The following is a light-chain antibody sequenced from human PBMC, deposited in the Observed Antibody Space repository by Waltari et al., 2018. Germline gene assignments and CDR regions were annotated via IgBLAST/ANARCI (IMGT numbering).Light chain of an antibody. J-gene: IGLJ2*01. CDR3: YSSTDNSGI. V-gene: IGLV3-27*01. CDR1: VLTKNH. CDR2: KDS. Sequence: SYELTQPSSVSVSPGQTATITCSGDVLTKNHARWSQQKPGQAPVLMIYKDSERPSRIPERFSGSSSGATVTLTITGAQVEDEADYYCYSSTDNSGIFGGGTTLTVL.